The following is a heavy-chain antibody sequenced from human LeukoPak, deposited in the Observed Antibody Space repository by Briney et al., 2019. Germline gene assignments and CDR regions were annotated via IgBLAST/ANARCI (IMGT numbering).Heavy chain of an antibody. Sequence: GASVKVSCKASGGTFSSYAISWVRQAPGQGLEWMGGIIPIFGTANYAQKFQGRVTITADESTSTAYMELSGLRSEDTAVYYCARVGDYYDSSGYYHPYFDYWGQGTLVTVSS. CDR3: ARVGDYYDSSGYYHPYFDY. J-gene: IGHJ4*02. D-gene: IGHD3-22*01. CDR2: IIPIFGTA. V-gene: IGHV1-69*13. CDR1: GGTFSSYA.